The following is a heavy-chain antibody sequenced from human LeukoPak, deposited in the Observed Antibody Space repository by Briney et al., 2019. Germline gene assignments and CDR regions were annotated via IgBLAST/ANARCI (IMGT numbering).Heavy chain of an antibody. J-gene: IGHJ4*02. CDR1: GFTFSSYS. D-gene: IGHD3-3*01. Sequence: PGGSLRLSFAASGFTFSSYSMNWVRQAPGKGLEWVSSISSSSSYIYYADSVKGRFTISRDNAKNSLYLQMNSLRAEDTAVYYCAREETYYDFWSGYPWDWGQGTLVTVSS. CDR2: ISSSSSYI. CDR3: AREETYYDFWSGYPWD. V-gene: IGHV3-21*01.